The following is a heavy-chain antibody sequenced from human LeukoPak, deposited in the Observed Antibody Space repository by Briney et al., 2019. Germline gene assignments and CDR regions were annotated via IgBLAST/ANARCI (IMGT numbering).Heavy chain of an antibody. J-gene: IGHJ4*02. CDR3: ARENYCSGGSCYGYFDY. Sequence: PSETRSLTCTVSGGSISSYYWSWIRQPAGKGPEWIGRIYTSGSTNYNPSLKSRVTMSVDTSKNQFSLKRSSVTAADTAVYYCARENYCSGGSCYGYFDYWGQGTLVTVSS. V-gene: IGHV4-4*07. CDR1: GGSISSYY. D-gene: IGHD2-15*01. CDR2: IYTSGST.